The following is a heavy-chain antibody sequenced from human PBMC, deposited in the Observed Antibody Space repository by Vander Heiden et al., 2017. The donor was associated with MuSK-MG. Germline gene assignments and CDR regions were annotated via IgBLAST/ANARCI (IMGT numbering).Heavy chain of an antibody. Sequence: QITLKASGPTLVKPTQTRPLTCTFSGFSLSTSVVGVGWMREPTGKALEWLALSYWEDDKRYSPSLKSRLATTEDTLKKQVVLTMTNMDPVDTATHYRDHLQTTVTTRVGGGFYGISDGKDVWGQGTTGNVS. J-gene: IGHJ6*02. D-gene: IGHD4-17*01. CDR3: DHLQTTVTTRVGGGFYGISDGKDV. CDR2: SYWEDDK. V-gene: IGHV2-5*02. CDR1: GFSLSTSVVG.